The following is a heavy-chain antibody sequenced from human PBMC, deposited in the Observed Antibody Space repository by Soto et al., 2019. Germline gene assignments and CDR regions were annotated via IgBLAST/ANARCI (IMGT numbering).Heavy chain of an antibody. D-gene: IGHD5-12*01. Sequence: ASVKVSCKASGYTFTSYYMHWVRQAPGQGLEWMGIINPSGGSTSYAQKFQGRVTMTRDTSTSTVYMELSSLRSEDTAVYYCAREERRDGYNGGMDVWGQGTTVTVSS. CDR2: INPSGGST. CDR3: AREERRDGYNGGMDV. J-gene: IGHJ6*02. CDR1: GYTFTSYY. V-gene: IGHV1-46*01.